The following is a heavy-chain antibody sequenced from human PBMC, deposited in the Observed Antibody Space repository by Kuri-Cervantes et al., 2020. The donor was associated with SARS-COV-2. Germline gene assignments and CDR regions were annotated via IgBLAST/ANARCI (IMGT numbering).Heavy chain of an antibody. D-gene: IGHD2-21*02. CDR1: GYTFTGYY. V-gene: IGHV1-46*01. J-gene: IGHJ4*02. Sequence: ASVKVSCKASGYTFTGYYMHWVRQAPGQGLEWMGIINPSGGSTSYAQKFQGRVTMTRDTSTSTVYMELSSLRSDDTAVYYCARDYCGGDCYSGTEAMLDFWGQGALVTVSS. CDR3: ARDYCGGDCYSGTEAMLDF. CDR2: INPSGGST.